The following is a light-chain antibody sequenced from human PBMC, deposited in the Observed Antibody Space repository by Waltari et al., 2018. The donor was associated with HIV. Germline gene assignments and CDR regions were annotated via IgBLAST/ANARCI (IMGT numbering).Light chain of an antibody. V-gene: IGLV1-44*01. CDR3: ASWDDSLNGPV. CDR2: GKN. J-gene: IGLJ2*01. Sequence: QSVLTQPPSTSGTPGQRVTISCSGSSSNIGSNTVSWFQQLPGKAPKRLIYGKNQRPSGVPDRFSGSKSGTSASLAIGGLQSEDEADYYCASWDDSLNGPVFGGGTTLTVL. CDR1: SSNIGSNT.